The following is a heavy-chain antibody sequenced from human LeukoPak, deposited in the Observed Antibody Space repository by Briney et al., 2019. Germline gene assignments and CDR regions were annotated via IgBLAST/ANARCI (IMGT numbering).Heavy chain of an antibody. CDR2: IIPILGIA. V-gene: IGHV1-69*04. CDR1: GGTFSSYA. D-gene: IGHD2-2*01. Sequence: GASVKVSCKASGGTFSSYAISWVRQAPGQGLEWMGRIIPILGIANYAQKFQGRVTITADKSTSTAYMELSSLRSEDTAVYYCARDTFGTSRPSEYWGQGTLVTVSS. J-gene: IGHJ4*02. CDR3: ARDTFGTSRPSEY.